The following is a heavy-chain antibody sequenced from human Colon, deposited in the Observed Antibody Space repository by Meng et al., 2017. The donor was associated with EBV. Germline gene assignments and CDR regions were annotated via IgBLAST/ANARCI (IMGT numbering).Heavy chain of an antibody. CDR3: ATQESRDGHNPY. D-gene: IGHD5-24*01. CDR1: GGSISSSYW. V-gene: IGHV4-4*02. J-gene: IGHJ4*02. Sequence: KRQGSGPGLWKPSGTLSLTCVVSGGSISSSYWWTWVRQSPGKGLEWIGEMYHSGTTNYNPSLKSRVTISMGKSNNQLSLKLNSVTAADTAVYYCATQESRDGHNPYWGQGTLVTVSS. CDR2: MYHSGTT.